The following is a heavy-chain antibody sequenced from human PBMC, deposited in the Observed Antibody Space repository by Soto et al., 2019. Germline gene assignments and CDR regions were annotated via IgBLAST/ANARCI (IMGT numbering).Heavy chain of an antibody. D-gene: IGHD3-10*01. Sequence: EVQLAESGGGLVQVGGSLRLSCVVSGFSFSDHAMNWVRQAPGKGLDWVSYISLDSETIYNADSVKGRFTISRDNAKNSLYLQMNSLRDDDTAVYYCARYGSRSHLHDPFDYWGQGTLVTVSS. CDR3: ARYGSRSHLHDPFDY. CDR1: GFSFSDHA. V-gene: IGHV3-48*02. J-gene: IGHJ4*02. CDR2: ISLDSETI.